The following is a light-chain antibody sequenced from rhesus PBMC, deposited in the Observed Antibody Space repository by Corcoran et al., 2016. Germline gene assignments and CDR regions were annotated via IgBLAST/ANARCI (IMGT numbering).Light chain of an antibody. CDR3: QHNYGTPRT. J-gene: IGKJ1*01. CDR2: KAS. CDR1: ENVNNY. Sequence: DIQMTQSPSSLSASVGDRVTITCRTSENVNNYLNWYQQKPGKAPKLLIDKASTLQSGGPSRFSGSGSGTDYTFTIRSLESEDVATYYCQHNYGTPRTFGQGTKVEIK. V-gene: IGKV1-74*01.